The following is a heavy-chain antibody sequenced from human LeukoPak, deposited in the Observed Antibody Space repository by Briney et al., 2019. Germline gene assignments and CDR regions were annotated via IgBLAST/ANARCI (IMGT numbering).Heavy chain of an antibody. D-gene: IGHD5-18*01. CDR3: AHRGGVDTAMLY. CDR1: GFSLSTSGVG. CDR2: IYWNDGK. J-gene: IGHJ4*02. V-gene: IGHV2-5*01. Sequence: SGPTLVNPTQTLTLTCTFSGFSLSTSGVGVGWIRQPPGKALEWLALIYWNDGKRYSPSLKSRLTITKDTSKNQVVLTMTNMDPVDTATYYCAHRGGVDTAMLYWGQGTLVTVSS.